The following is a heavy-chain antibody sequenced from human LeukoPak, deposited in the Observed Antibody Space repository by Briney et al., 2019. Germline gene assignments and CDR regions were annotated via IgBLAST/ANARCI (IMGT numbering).Heavy chain of an antibody. D-gene: IGHD6-19*01. Sequence: SETLSLTCAVYGGSFSGYYWSWIRQPPGKGLEWIGEINHSGSTNYNPSLKSRVTISVDTSKNQFSLKLSSVTAADTAVYYRARGLGAVAGTNFDYWGQGTLVTVSS. CDR1: GGSFSGYY. CDR3: ARGLGAVAGTNFDY. CDR2: INHSGST. J-gene: IGHJ4*02. V-gene: IGHV4-34*01.